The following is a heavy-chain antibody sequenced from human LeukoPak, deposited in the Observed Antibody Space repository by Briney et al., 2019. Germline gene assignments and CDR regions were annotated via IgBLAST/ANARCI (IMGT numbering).Heavy chain of an antibody. CDR3: ARVAFGLYVMDV. CDR1: GFTFSTYS. Sequence: GGSLRLSCAAFGFTFSTYSMNWVRQAPGKGLEWVSSISSDSNHRFYADSLKGRFTISRDNAKNSLYLQLISLRAEDTAVYYCARVAFGLYVMDVWGQGTTVTVSS. D-gene: IGHD3/OR15-3a*01. J-gene: IGHJ6*02. CDR2: ISSDSNHR. V-gene: IGHV3-21*01.